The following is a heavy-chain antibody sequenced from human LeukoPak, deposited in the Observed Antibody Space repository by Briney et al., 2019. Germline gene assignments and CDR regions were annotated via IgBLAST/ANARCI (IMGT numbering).Heavy chain of an antibody. J-gene: IGHJ4*02. CDR1: GYTLTELS. D-gene: IGHD3-9*01. CDR3: ATAVLTGKGFDY. V-gene: IGHV1-24*01. CDR2: FDPEDGET. Sequence: ASVTVSCKVSGYTLTELSMHWVRQAPGKGVEWMGGFDPEDGETIYAQKFQGRVTMTEDTSTDTAYMELSSLRSVDTAVYYCATAVLTGKGFDYWGQGTLVTVSS.